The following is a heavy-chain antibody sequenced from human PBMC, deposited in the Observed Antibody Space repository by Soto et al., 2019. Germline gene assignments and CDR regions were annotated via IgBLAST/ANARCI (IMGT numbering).Heavy chain of an antibody. CDR3: AKDLGWRQPTFFDY. Sequence: QVQLVESGGGVVQPGRSLRLSCAASGFTFSSYGMHWVRQAPGKGLEWVAVISYDGSNKYYADSVKGRFTISRDNSKNTLYLQMNSLRAEDTAVYYCAKDLGWRQPTFFDYWGQGTLVTVSS. CDR1: GFTFSSYG. V-gene: IGHV3-30*18. J-gene: IGHJ4*02. D-gene: IGHD5-18*01. CDR2: ISYDGSNK.